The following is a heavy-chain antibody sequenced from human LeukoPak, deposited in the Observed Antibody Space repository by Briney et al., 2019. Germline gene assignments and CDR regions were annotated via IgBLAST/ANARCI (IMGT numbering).Heavy chain of an antibody. V-gene: IGHV3-23*01. CDR2: ISGSGGST. CDR3: AKDLSGYSYGRNSFDP. D-gene: IGHD5-18*01. Sequence: GGSLRLSCAASGFTFSSYWMSWVRQAPGKGLEWVSAISGSGGSTYYADSVKGRFTISRDNSKNTLYLQMNSLRAEDTAVYYCAKDLSGYSYGRNSFDPWGQGTLVTVSS. CDR1: GFTFSSYW. J-gene: IGHJ5*02.